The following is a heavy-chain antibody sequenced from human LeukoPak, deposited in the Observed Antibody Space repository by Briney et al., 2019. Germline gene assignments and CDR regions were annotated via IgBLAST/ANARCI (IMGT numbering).Heavy chain of an antibody. J-gene: IGHJ4*02. CDR2: TYYRSKWYN. Sequence: SQTLSLTCAISGDSVSSNSAAWNWIRQSPSRGLEWLGRTYYRSKWYNDYAVSVKSRITINPDTSKNQFSLQLNSVTPEDTAVYYCARASGQGTHHWAARLAFDYWGQGTLVTVSS. CDR1: GDSVSSNSAA. D-gene: IGHD6-6*01. CDR3: ARASGQGTHHWAARLAFDY. V-gene: IGHV6-1*01.